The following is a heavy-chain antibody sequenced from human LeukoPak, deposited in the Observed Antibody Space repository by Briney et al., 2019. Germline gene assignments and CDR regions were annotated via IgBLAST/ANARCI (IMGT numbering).Heavy chain of an antibody. CDR2: ISGISGIV. D-gene: IGHD2-15*01. V-gene: IGHV3-48*01. CDR1: GFSFSSYA. J-gene: IGHJ6*02. CDR3: ARDRDRYGPDV. Sequence: GGSLRLSCAGSGFSFSSYAMDWVRQAPGKGLEWVSYISGISGIVYYADSVKGRFTISRDNAKNSLYLQMNSLRAEDTAVYYCARDRDRYGPDVWGQGTTVTVSS.